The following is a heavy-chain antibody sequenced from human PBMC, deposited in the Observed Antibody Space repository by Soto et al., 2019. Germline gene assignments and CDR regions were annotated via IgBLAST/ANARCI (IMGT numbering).Heavy chain of an antibody. V-gene: IGHV3-23*01. J-gene: IGHJ4*02. CDR2: ISGSGGST. Sequence: EVQLLESGGGLVQPGGSLRLSCAASAFTFNTYVLSWVRQAPGKGLEWVSAISGSGGSTYYADSVKGRFTISRDNSKNNLYLQMNSLRAEDTAIYYCAKGESGNYRGYFDAWGQGTLVTFSS. D-gene: IGHD1-26*01. CDR3: AKGESGNYRGYFDA. CDR1: AFTFNTYV.